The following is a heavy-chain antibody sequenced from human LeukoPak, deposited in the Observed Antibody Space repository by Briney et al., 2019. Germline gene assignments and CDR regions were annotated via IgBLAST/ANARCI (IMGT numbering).Heavy chain of an antibody. J-gene: IGHJ4*02. CDR3: MGFLFVEMATKLQGEFDY. CDR2: IKSKTDGGTT. CDR1: GFTFSNAW. D-gene: IGHD5-24*01. V-gene: IGHV3-15*01. Sequence: GGSLRLSCAASGFTFSNAWMSWVRQAPGKGLEWVGRIKSKTDGGTTDYAAPVKGRFTISRDDSKNTLYLQMNSLKTEDTAVYYCMGFLFVEMATKLQGEFDYWGQGTLVTVSS.